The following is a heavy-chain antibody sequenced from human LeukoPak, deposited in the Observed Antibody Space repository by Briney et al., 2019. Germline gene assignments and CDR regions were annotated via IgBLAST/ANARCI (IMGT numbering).Heavy chain of an antibody. CDR1: GGSISGYY. CDR2: INHSGST. J-gene: IGHJ4*02. CDR3: ARGYDSSGYGY. V-gene: IGHV4-34*01. D-gene: IGHD3-22*01. Sequence: SETLSLTCTVSGGSISGYYWSWIRQPPGKGLEWIGEINHSGSTNYNPSLKSRVTISVDTSKNQFSLKLSSVTAADTAVYYCARGYDSSGYGYWGQGTLVTVSS.